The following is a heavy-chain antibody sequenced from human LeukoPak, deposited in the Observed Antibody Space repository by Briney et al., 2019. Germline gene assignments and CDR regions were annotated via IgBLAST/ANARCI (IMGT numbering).Heavy chain of an antibody. CDR2: IIPIFGTA. Sequence: SVKVSCKASGGTFSSYAISWVRQAPGQGLEWVGGIIPIFGTANYAQKFQGRVTITTDESTSTAYMELSSLRSEDTAVYYCARGPYYYDSSGYYYFDYWGQGTLVTVSS. D-gene: IGHD3-22*01. CDR1: GGTFSSYA. J-gene: IGHJ4*02. CDR3: ARGPYYYDSSGYYYFDY. V-gene: IGHV1-69*05.